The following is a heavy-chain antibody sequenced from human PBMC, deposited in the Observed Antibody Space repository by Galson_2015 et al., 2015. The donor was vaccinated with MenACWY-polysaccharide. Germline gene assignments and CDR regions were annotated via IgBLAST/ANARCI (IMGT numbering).Heavy chain of an antibody. Sequence: SVKVSCKASGGTFNSYAISWVRQAPGQGLEWMGRIIPIVGIINYAQKFQGRVTITADKSTSTIYMELSSLRSEDTAVYYCASLDSSRPFDGVDIWGQGTMVTVSS. CDR2: IIPIVGII. J-gene: IGHJ3*02. V-gene: IGHV1-69*04. CDR1: GGTFNSYA. CDR3: ASLDSSRPFDGVDI. D-gene: IGHD6-13*01.